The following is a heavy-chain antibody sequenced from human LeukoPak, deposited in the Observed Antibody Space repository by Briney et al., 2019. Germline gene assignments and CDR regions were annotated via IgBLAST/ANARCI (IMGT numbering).Heavy chain of an antibody. J-gene: IGHJ4*02. CDR3: ARGSRRWGPDC. Sequence: PGGSLRLSCAASGFTFSSYEMNWVRQAPGKGLEWVSYISSSGSTIYYADSVKGRFTISRDNAKNSLYLQMNSLRAEDTAVYYCARGSRRWGPDCWGQGTLVTVSS. V-gene: IGHV3-48*03. D-gene: IGHD4-23*01. CDR1: GFTFSSYE. CDR2: ISSSGSTI.